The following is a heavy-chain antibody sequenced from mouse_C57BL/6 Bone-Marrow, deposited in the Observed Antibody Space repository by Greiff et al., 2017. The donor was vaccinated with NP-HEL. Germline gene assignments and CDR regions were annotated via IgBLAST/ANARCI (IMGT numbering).Heavy chain of an antibody. CDR1: GFNIKDDY. CDR2: IDPENGDT. J-gene: IGHJ2*01. Sequence: EVQLKESGAELVRPGASVKLSCTASGFNIKDDYMHWVKQRPEQGLEWIGWIDPENGDTKYASKFQGKATITADTSSNTAYLQLSSLTSEDTAVYYCTTPPYYWGQGTTLTVSS. CDR3: TTPPYY. V-gene: IGHV14-4*01.